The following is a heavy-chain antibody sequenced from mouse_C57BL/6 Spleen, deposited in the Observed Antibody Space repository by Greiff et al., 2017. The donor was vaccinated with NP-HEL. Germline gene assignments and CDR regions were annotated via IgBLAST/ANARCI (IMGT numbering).Heavy chain of an antibody. D-gene: IGHD2-4*01. CDR2: ISSGSSTI. CDR1: GFTFSDYG. J-gene: IGHJ4*01. V-gene: IGHV5-17*01. CDR3: ARSDYDEDYYAMDY. Sequence: EVQGVESGGGLVKPGGSLKLSCAASGFTFSDYGMHWVRQAPEKGLEWVAYISSGSSTIYYADTVKGRFTISRDNAKNTLFLQMTSLRSEDTAMYYCARSDYDEDYYAMDYWGQGTSVTVSS.